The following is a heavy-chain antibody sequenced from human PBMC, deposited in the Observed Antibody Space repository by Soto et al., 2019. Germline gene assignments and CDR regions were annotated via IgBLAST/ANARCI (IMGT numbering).Heavy chain of an antibody. CDR1: GYTFTSDG. Sequence: QVQLVQSGAEVKKPGASVKVSCKASGYTFTSDGVSWVRQAPGQGLEWMGWISGYNGNTNYAQRFRDRVTLTTDTSKSTAVLGLRSLRSGAPAVYFCAANGQFGCAPGCRAMDVWGQGTTITVSS. CDR2: ISGYNGNT. CDR3: AANGQFGCAPGCRAMDV. J-gene: IGHJ6*02. V-gene: IGHV1-18*04. D-gene: IGHD1-1*01.